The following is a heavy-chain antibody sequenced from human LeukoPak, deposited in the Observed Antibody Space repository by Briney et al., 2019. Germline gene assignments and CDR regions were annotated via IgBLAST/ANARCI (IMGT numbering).Heavy chain of an antibody. V-gene: IGHV3-15*01. D-gene: IGHD2-15*01. Sequence: PGGSLRLSCAASGLTFTNAWMNWVRQAPGKGLEWVGRIKSKTDGGTTDYAAPVKGRFPISRDDSKNTLYLQMNSLKSEDTAVYYCTTSLTSGAYIDYWGQGTLVTVSS. J-gene: IGHJ4*02. CDR3: TTSLTSGAYIDY. CDR1: GLTFTNAW. CDR2: IKSKTDGGTT.